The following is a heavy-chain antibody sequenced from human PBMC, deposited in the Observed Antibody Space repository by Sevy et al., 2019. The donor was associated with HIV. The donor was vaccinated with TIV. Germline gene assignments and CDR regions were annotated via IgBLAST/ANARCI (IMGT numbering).Heavy chain of an antibody. Sequence: GGSLRLSCAASGFTFSSYWMSWVRQAPGKGLEWVATMKQDGSEKYYVDSVKGRFTISRDNAKKSLYLQMNSLRVEDTAVYYCVREGLGGYSSSFDCWGQGTLVTVSS. V-gene: IGHV3-7*01. CDR2: MKQDGSEK. D-gene: IGHD5-18*01. J-gene: IGHJ4*02. CDR3: VREGLGGYSSSFDC. CDR1: GFTFSSYW.